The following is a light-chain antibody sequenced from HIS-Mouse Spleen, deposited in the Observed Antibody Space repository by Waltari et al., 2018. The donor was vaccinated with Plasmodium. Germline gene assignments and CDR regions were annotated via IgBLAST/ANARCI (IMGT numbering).Light chain of an antibody. V-gene: IGKV1-5*03. CDR3: QQYYSFPRT. Sequence: DIQMTQSPSTLSASVGDRVTITCRASQSISSWWAWYQQKPGKAPKPLIYNASSLESGVPSRFSGSGSGTEFTLTISSLQPDDFATYYCQQYYSFPRTFGQGTKVEIK. CDR1: QSISSW. CDR2: NAS. J-gene: IGKJ1*01.